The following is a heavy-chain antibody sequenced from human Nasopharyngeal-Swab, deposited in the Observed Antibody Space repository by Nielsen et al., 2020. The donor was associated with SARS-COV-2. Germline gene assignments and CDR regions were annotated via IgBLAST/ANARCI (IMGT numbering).Heavy chain of an antibody. Sequence: SETLSLTCTVSGGSISSGGYYWSWIRQHPGKGLEWIGYIYCSGSTYYNPSLKSRVTISVDTSKNQFSLKLSSVTAADTAVYYCARANRSGIFGVVPNFDYWGQGTLVTVSS. D-gene: IGHD3-3*01. V-gene: IGHV4-31*03. J-gene: IGHJ4*02. CDR2: IYCSGST. CDR3: ARANRSGIFGVVPNFDY. CDR1: GGSISSGGYY.